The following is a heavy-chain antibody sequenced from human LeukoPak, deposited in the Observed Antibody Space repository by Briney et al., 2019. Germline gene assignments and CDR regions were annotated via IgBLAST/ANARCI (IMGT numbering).Heavy chain of an antibody. J-gene: IGHJ4*02. CDR2: IIPILGIA. D-gene: IGHD3-22*01. Sequence: SVKVSCKASGGTFSSYAISWVRQAPGQGLEWMGRIIPILGIANYAQKFEGRVTITADKSTSTAYMELSSLRSEDTAAYYCARGDYYDSSGDIDYWGQGTLVTVSS. V-gene: IGHV1-69*04. CDR3: ARGDYYDSSGDIDY. CDR1: GGTFSSYA.